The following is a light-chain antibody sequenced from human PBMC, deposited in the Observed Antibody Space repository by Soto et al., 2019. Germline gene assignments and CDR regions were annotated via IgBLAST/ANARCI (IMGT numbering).Light chain of an antibody. V-gene: IGLV4-69*01. CDR2: LNSDGSH. J-gene: IGLJ2*01. Sequence: QLVLTQSPSASASLGASVKLTCTLSSGHSSYAIAWHQQQPEKGPRYLMKLNSDGSHSKGDGIPDRFSGSSSGAERYLTISSLQSEDEADYYSQTWGTGIVVFGGVTKVTVL. CDR1: SGHSSYA. CDR3: QTWGTGIVV.